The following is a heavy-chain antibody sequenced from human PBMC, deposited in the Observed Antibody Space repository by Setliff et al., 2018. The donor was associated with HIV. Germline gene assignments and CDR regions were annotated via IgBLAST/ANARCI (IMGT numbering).Heavy chain of an antibody. Sequence: ASVKVSCKASGYTFIDKYMHWVRQAPGKGLHWMGRIDPENDETKYSQKFQVRFAMTADRTTDTAYMELSGLRSEDTAIYYCVLYSTGASRFDYWGQGTLVTVSS. J-gene: IGHJ4*02. CDR2: IDPENDET. CDR1: GYTFIDKY. V-gene: IGHV1-69-2*01. D-gene: IGHD2-8*01. CDR3: VLYSTGASRFDY.